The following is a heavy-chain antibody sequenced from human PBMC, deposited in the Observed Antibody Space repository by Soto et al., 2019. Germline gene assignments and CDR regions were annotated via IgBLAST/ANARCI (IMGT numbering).Heavy chain of an antibody. J-gene: IGHJ6*02. Sequence: PGKSLNISCKDSGYSFTGYWICWVRQMPGKGLEWMGIIYPGDSDTRYSPSFQGQVTISADKSISTAYLQWGSLKASDTAMYYCARTAAAGKYYYGMDVLGQETAVTVSS. CDR3: ARTAAAGKYYYGMDV. CDR1: GYSFTGYW. D-gene: IGHD6-13*01. CDR2: IYPGDSDT. V-gene: IGHV5-51*01.